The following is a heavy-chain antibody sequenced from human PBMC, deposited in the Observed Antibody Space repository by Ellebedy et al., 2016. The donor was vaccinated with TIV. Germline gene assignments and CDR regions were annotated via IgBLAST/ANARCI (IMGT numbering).Heavy chain of an antibody. V-gene: IGHV3-9*01. CDR2: ISWNSGSI. CDR3: ANGSTIALLTCVDY. CDR1: GFSFDDYA. J-gene: IGHJ4*02. D-gene: IGHD1-1*01. Sequence: SLKISCAASGFSFDDYAMHWVRQAPGKGLEWVSGISWNSGSIGYADSVKGRFTISRDNARKSLYLHMNSLRAEDTALYYCANGSTIALLTCVDYWGQGTLVTVSS.